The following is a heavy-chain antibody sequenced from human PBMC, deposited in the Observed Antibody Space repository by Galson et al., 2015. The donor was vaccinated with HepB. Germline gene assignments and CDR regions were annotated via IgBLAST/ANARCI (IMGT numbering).Heavy chain of an antibody. D-gene: IGHD2-2*01. J-gene: IGHJ4*02. Sequence: QSGAEVKKPGESLRISCKGSGYSFTSYWISWMRQMPGKGLEWVGKIDPTDSYANYSPSFQGHVTISADTSINTAYLQWSSLKASDTAIYYCARQGFSTVGPGDPTFFDYWGQGTLVTVST. CDR3: ARQGFSTVGPGDPTFFDY. CDR1: GYSFTSYW. CDR2: IDPTDSYA. V-gene: IGHV5-10-1*01.